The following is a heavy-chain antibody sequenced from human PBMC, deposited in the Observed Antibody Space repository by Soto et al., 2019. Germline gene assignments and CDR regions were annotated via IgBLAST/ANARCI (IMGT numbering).Heavy chain of an antibody. V-gene: IGHV1-18*01. Sequence: QVQLVQSASEVMKPGASVKVSCKASGYTFIIYGIPWVRHAPVQRLEWMGWISPHNDPTMYAQKLQGRVTMTADTCTREVYMQWMSLKSYDTSVYYWAGGGYYDSVWVKLRHDGLDVWGQGTSVTVSS. CDR2: ISPHNDPT. D-gene: IGHD3-16*01. CDR3: AGGGYYDSVWVKLRHDGLDV. J-gene: IGHJ6*02. CDR1: GYTFIIYG.